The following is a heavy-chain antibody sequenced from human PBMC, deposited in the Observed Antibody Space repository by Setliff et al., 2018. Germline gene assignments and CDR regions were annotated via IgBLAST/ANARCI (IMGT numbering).Heavy chain of an antibody. CDR3: AREVGTSTSSDAFDV. D-gene: IGHD1-26*01. CDR2: IYHSGSA. Sequence: ASETLSLTCTVSGDSISSGDYFWSWIRQPPGKGLEWIAYIYHSGSAYYYPSLKSRVTMSVDTSKNQFSLHLTSVTAADTAVYYCAREVGTSTSSDAFDVWGQGMMVTVSS. V-gene: IGHV4-30-4*08. J-gene: IGHJ3*01. CDR1: GDSISSGDYF.